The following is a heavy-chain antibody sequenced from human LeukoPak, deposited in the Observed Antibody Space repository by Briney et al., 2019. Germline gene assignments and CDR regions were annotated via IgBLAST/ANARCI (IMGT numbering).Heavy chain of an antibody. V-gene: IGHV3-23*01. Sequence: GGSLRLSCAASGVTLGTYAMSWARQAPGKGLEWVSGISSSGGGGNTYYADSVKGRFTISRDSSKNTLYLQMNSLRAEDTAVYYCAKDQQDDFWSGYYTGVNWFDPWGQGTLVTVSS. J-gene: IGHJ5*02. CDR1: GVTLGTYA. CDR2: ISSSGGGGNT. D-gene: IGHD3-3*01. CDR3: AKDQQDDFWSGYYTGVNWFDP.